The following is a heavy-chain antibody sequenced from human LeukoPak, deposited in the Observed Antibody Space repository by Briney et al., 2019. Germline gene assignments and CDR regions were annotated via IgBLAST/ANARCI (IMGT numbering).Heavy chain of an antibody. CDR1: GFTFSSYA. D-gene: IGHD3-10*01. Sequence: GGSLRLSCVVSGFTFSSYAMSWVRQAPGKGLEWVSYISSSGTSTDYADSVKGRFTVSRDSSKNTLYLQMNSLRGEDTAVYYCAKDPFGSGTYKHEYWGQGTLVTVSS. J-gene: IGHJ4*02. CDR2: ISSSGTST. CDR3: AKDPFGSGTYKHEY. V-gene: IGHV3-23*01.